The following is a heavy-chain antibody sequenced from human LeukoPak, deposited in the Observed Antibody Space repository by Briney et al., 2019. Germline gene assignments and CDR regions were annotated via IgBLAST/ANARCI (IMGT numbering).Heavy chain of an antibody. CDR3: RLGGSGSYYPFDY. D-gene: IGHD3-10*01. CDR2: INHSGST. V-gene: IGHV4-34*01. J-gene: IGHJ4*02. Sequence: PSETLSLTCAVYGGSFSGYYWSWIRQLPGKGLEWIGEINHSGSTNYNPSLKSRVTISVDTSKNQFSLKLSSVTAADTAVYYCRLGGSGSYYPFDYWGQGTLVTVSS. CDR1: GGSFSGYY.